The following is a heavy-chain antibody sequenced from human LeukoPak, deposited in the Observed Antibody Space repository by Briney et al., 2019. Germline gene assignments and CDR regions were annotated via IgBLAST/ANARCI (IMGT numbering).Heavy chain of an antibody. CDR3: ARGYYDFWSGRTGGYFDY. V-gene: IGHV4-34*01. D-gene: IGHD3-3*01. J-gene: IGHJ4*02. CDR2: INHSGST. CDR1: GGSFSGYY. Sequence: SETLSLTCAVYGGSFSGYYWSWIRQPPGKGLEWIGEINHSGSTNYNPSLKSRVTISVDTSKNQFSLKLSSVTAADTAVYYCARGYYDFWSGRTGGYFDYWGQGTLVTVSS.